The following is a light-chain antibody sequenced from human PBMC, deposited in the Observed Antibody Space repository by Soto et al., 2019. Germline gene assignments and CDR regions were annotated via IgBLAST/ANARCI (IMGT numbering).Light chain of an antibody. Sequence: QSALTQPPSASGSPGQSVTISCTGTSSDVGGYNYVSWYQQHPGKVPKVIVYEVSKRPSGVPDRFSGSKSDNTASLTVSGLQAEDEADYYCSSYAGGNVLFGGGTKVTVL. V-gene: IGLV2-8*01. J-gene: IGLJ2*01. CDR3: SSYAGGNVL. CDR2: EVS. CDR1: SSDVGGYNY.